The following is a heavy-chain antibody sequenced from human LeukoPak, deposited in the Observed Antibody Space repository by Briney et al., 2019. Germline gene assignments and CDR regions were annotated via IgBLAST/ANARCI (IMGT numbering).Heavy chain of an antibody. Sequence: GGSLRLSCAASGFTISSFAMSWVRQAPRKGLEWVSAISGSGGRTYYADSVKGRFTISRDNAKNSLYLQMNSLRAEDTAVYYCARDGDYDFWSGQTLVDYWGQGTLVTVSS. D-gene: IGHD3-3*01. CDR1: GFTISSFA. J-gene: IGHJ4*02. CDR2: ISGSGGRT. CDR3: ARDGDYDFWSGQTLVDY. V-gene: IGHV3-23*01.